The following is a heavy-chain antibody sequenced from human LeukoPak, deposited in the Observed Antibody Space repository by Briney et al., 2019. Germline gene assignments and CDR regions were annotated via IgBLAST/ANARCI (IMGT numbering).Heavy chain of an antibody. Sequence: SETLSLTCAVYGRSFSGYYWSWIRQPPGKGLEWIGEINHSGSTNYNPSLKSRVNISVDTSKNQFSLKLSSVTAADTAVHYCARGSRSSSPFDYWGQGTLVTVSS. CDR1: GRSFSGYY. CDR3: ARGSRSSSPFDY. CDR2: INHSGST. V-gene: IGHV4-34*01. J-gene: IGHJ4*02. D-gene: IGHD6-13*01.